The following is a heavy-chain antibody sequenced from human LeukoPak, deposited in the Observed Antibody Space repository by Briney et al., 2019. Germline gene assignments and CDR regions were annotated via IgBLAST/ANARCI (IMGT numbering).Heavy chain of an antibody. CDR2: INHSGNT. CDR1: GGSFSGYY. D-gene: IGHD2-2*02. J-gene: IGHJ4*02. V-gene: IGHV4-34*01. CDR3: ARDISYGYTGIDY. Sequence: SETLSLTCAVYGGSFSGYYWSWIRQPPGKGLEWIGEINHSGNTNYNPSLKSRVTISVDTSKNQFSLKLSSVTAADTAVYYCARDISYGYTGIDYWGQGTLVTVSS.